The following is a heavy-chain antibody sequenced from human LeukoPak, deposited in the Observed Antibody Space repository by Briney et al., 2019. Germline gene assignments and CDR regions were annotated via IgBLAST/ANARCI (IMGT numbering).Heavy chain of an antibody. CDR1: GGTFTNYA. CDR2: IIPILDVT. CDR3: ARGGGVDILTGFQY. D-gene: IGHD3-9*01. Sequence: SVKVSCKASGGTFTNYAINWVRQAPGQGLEWMGRIIPILDVTNYAQKFQGRVTITADQSTSTDYMELSSLRSEDTAVYYCARGGGVDILTGFQYWGQGTLVTVSS. V-gene: IGHV1-69*04. J-gene: IGHJ4*02.